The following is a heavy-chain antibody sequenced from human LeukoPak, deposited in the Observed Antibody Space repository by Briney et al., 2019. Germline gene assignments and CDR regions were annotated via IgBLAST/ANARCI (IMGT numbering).Heavy chain of an antibody. CDR2: IRYDGSNK. V-gene: IGHV3-30*02. Sequence: GGSLRLSCAASGFTFSSYGMPWVRQAPGKGLEWVAFIRYDGSNKYYADSVKGRFTISRDNSKNTLYLQMNSLRAEDTAVYYCAKFPYYYDSSGYYDYWGQGTLVTVSS. CDR1: GFTFSSYG. J-gene: IGHJ4*02. D-gene: IGHD3-22*01. CDR3: AKFPYYYDSSGYYDY.